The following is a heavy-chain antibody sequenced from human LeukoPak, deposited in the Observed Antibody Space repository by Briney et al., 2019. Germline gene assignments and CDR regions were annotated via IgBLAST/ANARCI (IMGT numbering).Heavy chain of an antibody. CDR2: TSSDLNVE. CDR1: GFTFRNYV. CDR3: ARVGYTSGWYRN. V-gene: IGHV3-30*14. D-gene: IGHD6-19*01. J-gene: IGHJ4*02. Sequence: GGSLGLSCAASGFTFRNYVIHWVRQAPGKGLEWVAVTSSDLNVELYADSVKGRFTISRDNSKNTLYLQMNSLRAEDTAVYYCARVGYTSGWYRNWGQGTLVTVSS.